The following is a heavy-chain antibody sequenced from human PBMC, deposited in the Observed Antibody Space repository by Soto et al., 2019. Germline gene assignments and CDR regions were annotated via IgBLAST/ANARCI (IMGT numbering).Heavy chain of an antibody. V-gene: IGHV3-33*01. Sequence: GGSLRLSCAASGSAFRTHGMHWVRQAPGKGLEWVAVIWGDESKKYYADSVKGRFTISKDNSKNTLFLQMNTLRAEDTAVYYCARGAVAAGDFDYWGQGTLVTASS. CDR3: ARGAVAAGDFDY. D-gene: IGHD2-15*01. CDR1: GSAFRTHG. J-gene: IGHJ4*02. CDR2: IWGDESKK.